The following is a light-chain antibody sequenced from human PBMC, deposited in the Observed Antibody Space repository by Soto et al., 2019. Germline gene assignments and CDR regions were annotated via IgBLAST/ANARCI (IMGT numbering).Light chain of an antibody. CDR2: DAS. CDR1: QSVSSY. V-gene: IGKV3-11*01. CDR3: QQCNSWPMT. Sequence: EIVLTQSPATLSFSPGERATLSCRASQSVSSYLAWYQQKPGQTPRLLIYDASNRATGIPARFSGSGSGTEFTLTISSLEPEDFAVYYCQQCNSWPMTFGQGTRLEIK. J-gene: IGKJ5*01.